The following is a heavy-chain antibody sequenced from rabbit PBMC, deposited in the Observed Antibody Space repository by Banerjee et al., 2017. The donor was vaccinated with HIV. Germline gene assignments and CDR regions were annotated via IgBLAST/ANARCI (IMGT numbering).Heavy chain of an antibody. D-gene: IGHD2-1*01. Sequence: QLKESGGGLVQPGGSLKLSCKAPGFDFSSYYMSWVRQAPGKGLEWIGYIDPVFGSTYYASWVNGRFTISSHNAQNTLYLQLNSLTAADTATYFCARYRATMTMQYYFNLWGPGTLVTDS. CDR3: ARYRATMTMQYYFNL. CDR1: GFDFSSYY. CDR2: IDPVFGST. J-gene: IGHJ4*01. V-gene: IGHV1S7*01.